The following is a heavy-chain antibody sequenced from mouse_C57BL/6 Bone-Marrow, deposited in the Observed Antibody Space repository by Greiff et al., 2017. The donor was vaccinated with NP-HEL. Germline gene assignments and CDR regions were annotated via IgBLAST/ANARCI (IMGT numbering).Heavy chain of an antibody. CDR1: GYTFTSYG. CDR2: IYPRSGNT. D-gene: IGHD1-1*01. CDR3: ARPVVGDY. Sequence: VQRVESGAELARPGASVKLSCKASGYTFTSYGISWVKQRTGQGLEWIGEIYPRSGNTYYNEKFKGKATLTADKSSSTAYMELRSLTSEDSAVYFCARPVVGDYWGQGTTLTVSS. V-gene: IGHV1-81*01. J-gene: IGHJ2*01.